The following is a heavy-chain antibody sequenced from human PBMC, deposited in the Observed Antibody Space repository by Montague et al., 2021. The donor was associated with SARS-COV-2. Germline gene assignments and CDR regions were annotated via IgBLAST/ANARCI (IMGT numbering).Heavy chain of an antibody. Sequence: TLSLTCTVSGGSITSGAYYWSWIRQHPGKGLEWIGYIYYSGRTFLNPSLKSRVTISVDTSNNQFPLKVTSVTAADSSVYYCAREWGRGCYRYWYFDLWGRGTLVTVSS. V-gene: IGHV4-31*03. CDR3: AREWGRGCYRYWYFDL. CDR2: IYYSGRT. J-gene: IGHJ2*01. D-gene: IGHD3-16*01. CDR1: GGSITSGAYY.